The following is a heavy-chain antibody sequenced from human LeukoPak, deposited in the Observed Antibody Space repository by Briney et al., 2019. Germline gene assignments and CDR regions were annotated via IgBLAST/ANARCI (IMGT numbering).Heavy chain of an antibody. J-gene: IGHJ4*02. CDR1: GFTFSSYA. CDR2: ISYDGGNK. D-gene: IGHD6-25*01. Sequence: GGSLRLSCAASGFTFSSYAMHWVRQAPGKGLEWVAVISYDGGNKYYADSVKGRFTISRDNSKNTLYLQMNSLRAEDTAVYYCAREVTEAAGESGYFDYWGQGTLVTVSS. CDR3: AREVTEAAGESGYFDY. V-gene: IGHV3-30-3*01.